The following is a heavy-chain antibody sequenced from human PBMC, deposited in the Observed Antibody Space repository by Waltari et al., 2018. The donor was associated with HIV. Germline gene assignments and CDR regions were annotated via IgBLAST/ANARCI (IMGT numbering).Heavy chain of an antibody. CDR2: IYSGGST. J-gene: IGHJ4*02. V-gene: IGHV3-53*02. CDR1: GFTVSSNY. D-gene: IGHD6-19*01. CDR3: ARLSGWYDY. Sequence: EVQLVETGGGSIQPGGSLSLSCAALGFTVSSNYMSWVRQAPGKGLEWVSVIYSGGSTYYADSVKGRFTISRDNSKNTLYLQMNSLRAEDMAVYYCARLSGWYDYWGQGTLVTVSS.